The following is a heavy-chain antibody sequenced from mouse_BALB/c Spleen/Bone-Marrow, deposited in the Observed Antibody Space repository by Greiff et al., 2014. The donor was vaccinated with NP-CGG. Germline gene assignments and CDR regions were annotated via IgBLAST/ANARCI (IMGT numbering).Heavy chain of an antibody. D-gene: IGHD3-3*01. CDR1: GYTFTSYW. J-gene: IGHJ4*01. CDR3: TRRGTGNAMDY. Sequence: QVQLQQSGAELVRPGASVKLSCKASGYTFTSYWINWVKQRPGQGLEWIGNIYSSDSYTNYNQKFKDKATLTVDKSSSTAYMQLSSPTSEDSAVYYCTRRGTGNAMDYWGQGTSVTVSS. CDR2: IYSSDSYT. V-gene: IGHV1-69*02.